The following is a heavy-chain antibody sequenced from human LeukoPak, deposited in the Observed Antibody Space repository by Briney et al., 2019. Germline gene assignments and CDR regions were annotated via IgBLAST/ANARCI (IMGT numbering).Heavy chain of an antibody. V-gene: IGHV4-34*01. CDR2: INHSGST. CDR3: ARGDYYGSGSYNY. CDR1: GGSFSGYY. D-gene: IGHD3-10*01. Sequence: SETLSPTCAVYGGSFSGYYWSWIRQPPGKGLEWIGEINHSGSTNYNPSLKSRVSISVDTSKNQFSLKLSSVTAADTAVYYCARGDYYGSGSYNYWGQGTLVTVSS. J-gene: IGHJ4*02.